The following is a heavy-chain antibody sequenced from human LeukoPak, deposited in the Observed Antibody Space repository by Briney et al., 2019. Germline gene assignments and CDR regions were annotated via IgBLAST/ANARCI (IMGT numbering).Heavy chain of an antibody. CDR1: GYTFTNFD. Sequence: ASVKVSGKASGYTFTNFDINWVRQATGQGLEWMGWMNPNSDNTGHAQKFQGRLTITWDTSITTAYMELSSLRSDDTAVYYCARVGYSNSYDYWGQGTPVTVSS. D-gene: IGHD4-11*01. J-gene: IGHJ4*02. V-gene: IGHV1-8*03. CDR2: MNPNSDNT. CDR3: ARVGYSNSYDY.